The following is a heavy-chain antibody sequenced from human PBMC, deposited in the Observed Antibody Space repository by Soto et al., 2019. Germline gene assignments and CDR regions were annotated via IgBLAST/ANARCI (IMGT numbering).Heavy chain of an antibody. V-gene: IGHV4-39*01. CDR3: ASLRSGYDWRFYYYGMDV. J-gene: IGHJ6*02. CDR1: GGSISSSSYY. Sequence: SEILYLTCTVPGGSISSSSYYWGWIRQPPGKGMEWIGSVYYSGSTYYNPPLMSRVTISVNTAKNQFSLKLSSVTAADTAVYYCASLRSGYDWRFYYYGMDVWGQGTTVTVSS. CDR2: VYYSGST. D-gene: IGHD5-12*01.